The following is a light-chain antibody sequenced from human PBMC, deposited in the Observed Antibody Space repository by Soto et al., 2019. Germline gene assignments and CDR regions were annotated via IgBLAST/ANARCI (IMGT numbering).Light chain of an antibody. CDR2: ELS. V-gene: IGLV2-14*01. CDR3: SSYTSSTTYV. CDR1: SSDVGGYNS. Sequence: QSALTQPASVSGSPGQSITISCTGTSSDVGGYNSVSWYQQHPGKAPKLMIYELSNRPSGVSNCFSGSKAGNTASLTISGLQAEDEADYYCSSYTSSTTYVFGTGTKVT. J-gene: IGLJ1*01.